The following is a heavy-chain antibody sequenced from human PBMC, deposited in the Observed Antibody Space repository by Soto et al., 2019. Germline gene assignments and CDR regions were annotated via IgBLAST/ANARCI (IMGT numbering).Heavy chain of an antibody. D-gene: IGHD1-26*01. CDR2: TYYRSKWYN. CDR3: VRLIGNSWLDF. J-gene: IGHJ5*01. CDR1: GDSVSSSSVT. Sequence: SQTLSLTCAISGDSVSSSSVTWNWIRQSPSRGLEWLGRTYYRSKWYNDYAESVKSRITINPDTSKNQFTLHLNSVTPEDTAVYYCVRLIGNSWLDFWGQGTLVTVSS. V-gene: IGHV6-1*01.